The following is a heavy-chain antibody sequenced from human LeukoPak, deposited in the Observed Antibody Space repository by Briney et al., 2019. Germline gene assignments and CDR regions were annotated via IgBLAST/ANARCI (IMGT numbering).Heavy chain of an antibody. Sequence: ASVKVSCKASGYTFTSYYMHWVRQAPGQGLEWMGWISAYNGNTNYAQKLQGRVTMTTDTSTSTAYMELRSLRSDDTAVYYCARGKYYYDSSGYYRYYFDYWGQGTLVTVSS. J-gene: IGHJ4*02. CDR2: ISAYNGNT. CDR3: ARGKYYYDSSGYYRYYFDY. V-gene: IGHV1-18*04. D-gene: IGHD3-22*01. CDR1: GYTFTSYY.